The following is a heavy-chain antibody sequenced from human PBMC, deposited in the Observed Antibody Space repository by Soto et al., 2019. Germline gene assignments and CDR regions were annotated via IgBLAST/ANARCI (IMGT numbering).Heavy chain of an antibody. D-gene: IGHD3-10*01. CDR2: ISAYNGNT. CDR3: ARDVNHHGSGSYWRLGDAFDI. V-gene: IGHV1-18*04. Sequence: DSGKACFKASGYPFTSYGISLVRHAPGQGPESMGWISAYNGNTNYAQKLQGRVTMTTDTSTSTAYMELRSLRSDDTAVYYCARDVNHHGSGSYWRLGDAFDIWGQGTMVTGSS. CDR1: GYPFTSYG. J-gene: IGHJ3*02.